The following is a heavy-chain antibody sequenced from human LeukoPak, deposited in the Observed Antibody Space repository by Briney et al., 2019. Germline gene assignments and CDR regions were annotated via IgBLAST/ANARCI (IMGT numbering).Heavy chain of an antibody. J-gene: IGHJ4*02. CDR3: ARGYCSGGSCPMFY. V-gene: IGHV1-69*13. Sequence: ASVKVSCKASGGTFSSYAISWVRQAPGQGLEWMGGIIPIFGTANYAQKFQGRVTITADESTSTAYMELSSPRSEDTAVYYCARGYCSGGSCPMFYWGQGTLVTVSS. CDR2: IIPIFGTA. CDR1: GGTFSSYA. D-gene: IGHD2-15*01.